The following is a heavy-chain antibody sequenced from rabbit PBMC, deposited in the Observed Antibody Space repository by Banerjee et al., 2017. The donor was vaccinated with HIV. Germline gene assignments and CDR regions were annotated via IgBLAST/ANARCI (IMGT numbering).Heavy chain of an antibody. CDR1: GFSFSSYYY. CDR2: IYGGSSDIT. D-gene: IGHD7-1*01. V-gene: IGHV1S40*01. J-gene: IGHJ3*01. Sequence: QSLEESGGGLVQPEGSLALTCKASGFSFSSYYYMCWVRQAPGKGLEWIACIYGGSSDITYYASWAKGRFTISKTSSTTVTLQMTSLTAADMATYFCARNTGYGGYDLWGQGTLVTVS. CDR3: ARNTGYGGYDL.